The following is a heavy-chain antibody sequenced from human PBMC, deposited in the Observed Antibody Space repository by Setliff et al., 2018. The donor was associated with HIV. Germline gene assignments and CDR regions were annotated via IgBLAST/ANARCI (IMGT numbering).Heavy chain of an antibody. CDR1: GGTFSSYA. CDR2: IIPIFGTA. Sequence: SVKVSCKASGGTFSSYAISWVRQAPGQGLEWMGRIIPIFGTANYAQKFQGRVTITADKSTSTAYMELSSLRSEDTAVYYCARDHYSGYTLNWFDPWGQVTLVTVSS. D-gene: IGHD2-21*01. CDR3: ARDHYSGYTLNWFDP. J-gene: IGHJ5*02. V-gene: IGHV1-69*06.